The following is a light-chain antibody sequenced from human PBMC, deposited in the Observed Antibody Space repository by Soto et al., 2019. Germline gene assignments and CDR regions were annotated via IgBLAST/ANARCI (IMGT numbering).Light chain of an antibody. Sequence: QSVLTQPPSTSGTPGQRVTISCSGSSSNIGTNTVNWYQQVPGTAPKLLIYSNDQRPSGVPDRFSGSKSGTSVSLAISGLQSEDEADYFCAAWDARLKGVVFGGGTKLTV. J-gene: IGLJ3*02. CDR1: SSNIGTNT. V-gene: IGLV1-44*01. CDR2: SND. CDR3: AAWDARLKGVV.